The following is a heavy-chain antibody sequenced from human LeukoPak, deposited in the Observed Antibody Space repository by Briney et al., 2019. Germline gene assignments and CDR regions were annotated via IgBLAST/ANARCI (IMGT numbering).Heavy chain of an antibody. J-gene: IGHJ4*02. CDR3: AKCGRMVYADFDY. V-gene: IGHV3-33*06. CDR1: GFTFSSYG. D-gene: IGHD2-8*01. Sequence: GRSLRLSCAASGFTFSSYGMHWVRQAPGKGLEWVAVIWYDGSNKYYADSVKGRFTISRDNSKNTLYLQMNSLRAEDTAVYYCAKCGRMVYADFDYWGQGTLVTVSS. CDR2: IWYDGSNK.